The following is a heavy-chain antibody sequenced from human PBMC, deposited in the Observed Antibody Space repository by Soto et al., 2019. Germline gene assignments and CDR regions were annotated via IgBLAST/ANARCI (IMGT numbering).Heavy chain of an antibody. V-gene: IGHV1-3*01. J-gene: IGHJ4*02. Sequence: KFQGRVTITRDTSASTAYMELSSLRSEDTAVYYCARDLLLAYWGQGTLVTVSS. CDR3: ARDLLLAY.